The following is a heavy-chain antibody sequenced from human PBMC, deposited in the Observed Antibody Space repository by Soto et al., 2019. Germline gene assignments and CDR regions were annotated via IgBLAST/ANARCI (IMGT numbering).Heavy chain of an antibody. V-gene: IGHV4-30-4*01. CDR1: GGSISSGDYY. J-gene: IGHJ4*02. CDR2: IYYSGST. Sequence: QVQLQESGPGLVKPSQTLSLTCTVSGGSISSGDYYWSWIRQPPGKGLEWIGYIYYSGSTYYNPSLKSRVTISVHTSKNQFSLNLSSVTAADTAVYYCARVGGFGATTIDYWGQGTLVTVSS. CDR3: ARVGGFGATTIDY. D-gene: IGHD3-10*01.